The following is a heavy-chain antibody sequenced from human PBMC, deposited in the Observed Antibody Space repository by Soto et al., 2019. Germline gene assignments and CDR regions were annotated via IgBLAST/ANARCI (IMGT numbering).Heavy chain of an antibody. Sequence: PGESLKISCKGSGYSFTSYWIGWVRQMPGKGLEWMGIIYPGDSDTRYSPSFQGQVTISADKSISTAYLQWSSLKASDTAMYYCARDRGAGSGVYDILTGYIGYYYYYYGMDVWGQGTTVTVSS. CDR1: GYSFTSYW. CDR2: IYPGDSDT. J-gene: IGHJ6*02. CDR3: ARDRGAGSGVYDILTGYIGYYYYYYGMDV. D-gene: IGHD3-9*01. V-gene: IGHV5-51*01.